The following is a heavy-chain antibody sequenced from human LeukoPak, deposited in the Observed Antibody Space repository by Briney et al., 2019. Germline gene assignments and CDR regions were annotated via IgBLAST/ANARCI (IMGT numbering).Heavy chain of an antibody. Sequence: GGSLRLSCAASGFTFSSYAMHWVRQAPGKGLEWVAVISYDGSNKYYADSVKGRFTISRDNSKNTLYLQMNSLRAEDTAVYYCARVGGYSGYPYYFDYWGQGTLVTVSS. CDR3: ARVGGYSGYPYYFDY. CDR1: GFTFSSYA. V-gene: IGHV3-30-3*01. CDR2: ISYDGSNK. D-gene: IGHD5-12*01. J-gene: IGHJ4*02.